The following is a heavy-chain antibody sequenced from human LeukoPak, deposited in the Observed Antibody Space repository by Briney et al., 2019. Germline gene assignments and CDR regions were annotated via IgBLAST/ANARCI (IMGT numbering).Heavy chain of an antibody. CDR2: IYTSGST. Sequence: SETLSLTCTVSGGSISSYYWSWLRQPAGKGLEWFGRIYTSGSTNYNPSLKSRVTMSVDTSKNQFSLKLSSVTAADPAVYYCARESSSKWSGWYGHYYYGMDVWGQGTTVTVSS. J-gene: IGHJ6*02. CDR1: GGSISSYY. CDR3: ARESSSKWSGWYGHYYYGMDV. D-gene: IGHD6-19*01. V-gene: IGHV4-4*07.